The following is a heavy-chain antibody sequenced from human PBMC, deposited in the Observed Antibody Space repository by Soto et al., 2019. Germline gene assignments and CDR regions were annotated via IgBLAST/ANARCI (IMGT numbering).Heavy chain of an antibody. CDR1: GFTFSSYS. J-gene: IGHJ6*03. CDR3: ARDTRYCSSTSSHCYYYYMDV. D-gene: IGHD2-2*01. CDR2: ISSSSSTI. Sequence: PGGSLRLSCAASGFTFSSYSMNWVRQAPGKGLEWVSYISSSSSTIYYADSVKGRFTISRDNAKNSLYLQMNSLRAEDTAVYYCARDTRYCSSTSSHCYYYYMDVWGNGTTVTVSS. V-gene: IGHV3-48*01.